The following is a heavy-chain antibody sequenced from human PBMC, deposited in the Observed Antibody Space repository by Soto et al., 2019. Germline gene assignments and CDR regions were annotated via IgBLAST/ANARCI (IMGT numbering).Heavy chain of an antibody. CDR3: AREKGYCSGGSCYQSWFDP. J-gene: IGHJ5*02. CDR1: GYTFTSYG. CDR2: ISAYNGNT. V-gene: IGHV1-18*01. D-gene: IGHD2-15*01. Sequence: QVQLVQSGAEVKKPGASVKVSCKASGYTFTSYGISWVRQAPGQGLEWMGWISAYNGNTNYAQKLQGRVTMTTDTATSTAYMELRSLRSDDTAVYYCAREKGYCSGGSCYQSWFDPWGQGTLVTVSS.